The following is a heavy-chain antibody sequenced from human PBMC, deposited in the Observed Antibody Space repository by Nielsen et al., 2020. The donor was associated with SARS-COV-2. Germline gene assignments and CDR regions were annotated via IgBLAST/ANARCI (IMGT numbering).Heavy chain of an antibody. D-gene: IGHD3-22*01. V-gene: IGHV5-10-1*01. CDR3: ARHSYQYYYDSSGYYYFDS. CDR2: IDPSDSYT. Sequence: VRQMPGKGLEWMGRIDPSDSYTNYSPSFQGHVTISADKSISTAYLQWSSLKASDTAMYYCARHSYQYYYDSSGYYYFDSWGQGTQVTVSS. J-gene: IGHJ4*02.